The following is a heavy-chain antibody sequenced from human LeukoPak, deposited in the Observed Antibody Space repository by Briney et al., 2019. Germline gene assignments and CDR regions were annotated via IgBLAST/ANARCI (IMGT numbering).Heavy chain of an antibody. CDR3: ASDVFYGSGTLFDY. Sequence: PGGSLRLSCAASGFTFSRDSMNWVRQAPGKGLEWVSYINGGGSPIFYADSVRGRFTISRDNAKNSLHLQMNSLRAEDTAVYYCASDVFYGSGTLFDYWGQGTLVTVSS. CDR1: GFTFSRDS. J-gene: IGHJ4*02. D-gene: IGHD3-10*01. CDR2: INGGGSPI. V-gene: IGHV3-48*01.